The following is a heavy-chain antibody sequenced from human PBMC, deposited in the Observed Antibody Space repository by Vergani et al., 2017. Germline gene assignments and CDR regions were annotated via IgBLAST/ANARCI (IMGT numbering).Heavy chain of an antibody. D-gene: IGHD2-8*01. CDR1: GFTFTSSA. CDR2: MNPISGNT. Sequence: QLVQSGPEVKKPGTSVKVSCKASGFTFTSSAMHWVRQATGQGLEWMGWMNPISGNTGYAQNLQGRLTITRDTSVNTAYMELSSLTSEDMAVYYCVRARRTCTYDHCPRYYYDLWGQGTLVTVSS. V-gene: IGHV1-8*03. CDR3: VRARRTCTYDHCPRYYYDL. J-gene: IGHJ4*02.